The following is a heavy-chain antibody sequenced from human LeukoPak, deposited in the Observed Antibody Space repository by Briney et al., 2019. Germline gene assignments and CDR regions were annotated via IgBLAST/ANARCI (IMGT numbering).Heavy chain of an antibody. CDR1: GFTFSNYG. D-gene: IGHD1-14*01. J-gene: IGHJ4*02. Sequence: GGSLRLSCAASGFTFSNYGMHWVRPAPGKGLEWVAFIRYDGSSKYYAYSVKGRFTISRDNSKNTLYLQMNSLRAEDTALYYCAKTTVNNHVDYWGQGTLVTVSS. CDR3: AKTTVNNHVDY. V-gene: IGHV3-30*02. CDR2: IRYDGSSK.